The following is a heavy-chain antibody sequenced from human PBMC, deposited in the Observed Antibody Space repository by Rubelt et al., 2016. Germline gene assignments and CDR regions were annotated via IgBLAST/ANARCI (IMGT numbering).Heavy chain of an antibody. D-gene: IGHD3-10*01. CDR2: FDPEDGET. CDR3: ATRTVGVIGPHAFDI. CDR1: GYTLTELS. V-gene: IGHV1-24*01. J-gene: IGHJ3*02. Sequence: QVQLVQSGAEVKKPGASVKVSCKVSGYTLTELSMHWVRQAPGKGLEWMGGFDPEDGETIYAQKFQGRVTMPEDTSTDTAYMELSSLRSEDTAVYYCATRTVGVIGPHAFDIWGQGTMVTVSS.